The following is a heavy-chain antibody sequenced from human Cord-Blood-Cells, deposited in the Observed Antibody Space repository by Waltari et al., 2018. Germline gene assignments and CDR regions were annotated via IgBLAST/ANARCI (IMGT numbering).Heavy chain of an antibody. Sequence: QVQLVQSGAAVKKPGSSVKVSCKASGGTFSSYAISWVRQAPGQGLEWMGGIIPIFGTANYAQKFQGRVTITADESTSTAYMELSSLRSEDTAVYYCARASLNVVVPAAIGSSFDYWGQGTLVTVSS. D-gene: IGHD2-2*01. J-gene: IGHJ4*02. V-gene: IGHV1-69*01. CDR3: ARASLNVVVPAAIGSSFDY. CDR2: IIPIFGTA. CDR1: GGTFSSYA.